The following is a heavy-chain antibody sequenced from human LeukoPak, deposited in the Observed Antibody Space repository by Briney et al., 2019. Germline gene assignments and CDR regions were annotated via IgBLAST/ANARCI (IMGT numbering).Heavy chain of an antibody. CDR3: VGFNYGDYPGDY. CDR2: INSEGSIT. D-gene: IGHD4-17*01. V-gene: IGHV3-74*01. J-gene: IGHJ4*02. Sequence: GGSLRPSCAASGFTFSTYWMHWVRQAPGKGLVWVSRINSEGSITGYADSVKGRFTISRDNAKKTLYLQMNSLRVEDTAVYYCVGFNYGDYPGDYWGQGTLVTVSS. CDR1: GFTFSTYW.